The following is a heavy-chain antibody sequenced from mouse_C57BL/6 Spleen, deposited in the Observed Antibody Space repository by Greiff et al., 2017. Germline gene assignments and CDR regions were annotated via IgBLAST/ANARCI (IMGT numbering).Heavy chain of an antibody. D-gene: IGHD1-1*01. CDR2: IDPSDSYT. Sequence: QVQLQQPGAELVLPGASVKLSCKASVYTFPSYWMHWVKQRPGQGLEWIGEIDPSDSYTNYNQKFKGKSTLTVDKSSSTAYMQLSSLTSEDSAVYYCARGYYGSSYFDYWGQGTTLTVSS. CDR1: VYTFPSYW. J-gene: IGHJ2*01. V-gene: IGHV1-69*01. CDR3: ARGYYGSSYFDY.